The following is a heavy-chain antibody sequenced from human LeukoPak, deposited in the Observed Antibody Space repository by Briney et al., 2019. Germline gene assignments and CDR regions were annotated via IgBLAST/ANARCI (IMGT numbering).Heavy chain of an antibody. D-gene: IGHD6-19*01. CDR3: AKYQRQWLPKGGFDY. V-gene: IGHV3-30*18. J-gene: IGHJ4*02. CDR2: ISYDGNNK. CDR1: GFTFSSYG. Sequence: GRSLRLSCAASGFTFSSYGMHWVRQAPGKGLEWVAVISYDGNNKYYADSVKGRFTISRDNSKDTLYLQVDNLRAEDTAVYYCAKYQRQWLPKGGFDYWGQGTLVTVSS.